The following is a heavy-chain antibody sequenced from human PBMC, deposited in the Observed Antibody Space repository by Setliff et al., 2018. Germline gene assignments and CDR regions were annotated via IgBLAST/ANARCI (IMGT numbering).Heavy chain of an antibody. V-gene: IGHV4-39*01. D-gene: IGHD2-15*01. J-gene: IGHJ4*02. CDR1: GGSISSSSYY. CDR3: ASQSNCSGGSCFDY. Sequence: SETLSLTCTVSGGSISSSSYYWGWIRQPPGKGLVWIGSIYYSGSTYYNPSLKSRVTISVDTSKNQFSLKLSSVTAADTAVYYCASQSNCSGGSCFDYWGQGTLVTVSS. CDR2: IYYSGST.